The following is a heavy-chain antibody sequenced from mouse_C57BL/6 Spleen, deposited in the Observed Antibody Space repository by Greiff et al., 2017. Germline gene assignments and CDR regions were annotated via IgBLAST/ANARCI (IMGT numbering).Heavy chain of an antibody. CDR3: TGYDGYLYYFDY. CDR2: IDPETGGT. Sequence: VHLVESGAELVRPGASVTLSCKASGYTFTDYEMHWVKQTPVHGLEWIGAIDPETGGTAYNQKFKGKAILTADKSSSTAYMELRSLTSEDSAVYYCTGYDGYLYYFDYWGQGTTLTVSS. V-gene: IGHV1-15*01. J-gene: IGHJ2*01. D-gene: IGHD2-3*01. CDR1: GYTFTDYE.